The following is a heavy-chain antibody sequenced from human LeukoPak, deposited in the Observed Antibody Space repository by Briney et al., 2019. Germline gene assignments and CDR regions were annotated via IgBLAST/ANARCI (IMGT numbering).Heavy chain of an antibody. V-gene: IGHV3-21*01. Sequence: GGSLRLSCAASGFTFSSYSMNWVRQAPGKGLEWVSSTSSSSSYIYYADSVKGRFTISRDNAKNSLYLQMNSLRAEDTAVYYCARLGFGELFLDYWGQGTLVTVSS. CDR3: ARLGFGELFLDY. D-gene: IGHD3-10*01. J-gene: IGHJ4*02. CDR2: TSSSSSYI. CDR1: GFTFSSYS.